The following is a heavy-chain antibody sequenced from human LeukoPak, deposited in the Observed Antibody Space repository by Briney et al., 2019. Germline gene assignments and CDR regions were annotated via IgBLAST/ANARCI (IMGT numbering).Heavy chain of an antibody. V-gene: IGHV4-30-2*01. J-gene: IGHJ4*02. CDR3: ARPIGGVAKRFDY. CDR2: IYHSGST. CDR1: GGSISSGDYY. D-gene: IGHD2-8*02. Sequence: PSQTLSLTCTVSGGSISSGDYYWSWIRQPPGKGLEWIGYIYHSGSTYYNPSLKSRVTISVDRSKDQFSLKLSSVTAADTAVYYCARPIGGVAKRFDYWGQGTLVTVSS.